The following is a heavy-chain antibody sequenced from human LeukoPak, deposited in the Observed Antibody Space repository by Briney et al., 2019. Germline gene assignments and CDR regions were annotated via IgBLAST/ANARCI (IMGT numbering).Heavy chain of an antibody. CDR3: ARDPGRTGSSLNYYFDY. D-gene: IGHD6-13*01. V-gene: IGHV3-53*05. CDR2: IYSGGST. Sequence: GGSLRLSCAASGFTVSSNYMSWVRQAPGKGLEWVSVIYSGGSTYYADSVKGRFTISRDNSKNTLYLQMNSLRAEDTAVYYCARDPGRTGSSLNYYFDYWGQGTLVTVSS. J-gene: IGHJ4*02. CDR1: GFTVSSNY.